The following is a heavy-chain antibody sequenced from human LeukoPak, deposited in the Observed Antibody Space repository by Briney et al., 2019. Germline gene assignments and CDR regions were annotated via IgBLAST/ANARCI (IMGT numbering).Heavy chain of an antibody. V-gene: IGHV3-21*01. J-gene: IGHJ3*02. CDR3: ARSVPATIKNDAFDT. CDR1: GFTFSRYS. D-gene: IGHD2-2*01. CDR2: ISSGGSYI. Sequence: GGSLRLSCAASGFTFSRYSMNWVRQAPGQGLEWVSSISSGGSYIFYPDSVKGRFTISRDNAKNSLFLQMTNLRAEDTAVYYCARSVPATIKNDAFDTWGHGTMVTVSS.